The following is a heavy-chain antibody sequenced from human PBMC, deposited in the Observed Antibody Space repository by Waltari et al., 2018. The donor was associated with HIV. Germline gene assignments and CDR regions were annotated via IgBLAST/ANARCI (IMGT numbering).Heavy chain of an antibody. CDR2: SNIDGRTI. CDR3: SGDTFGEDDF. CDR1: GFSVTNYW. J-gene: IGHJ4*02. D-gene: IGHD3-10*01. V-gene: IGHV3-74*01. Sequence: EVQLVQSGGGLIKPGGSLRLSCAASGFSVTNYWMHWVRQSPGKGLVWVARSNIDGRTIYYADSVKRHFTMSRDSAKNTLSLQMNSPREEDTAGYYCSGDTFGEDDFGGQGALVTVSS.